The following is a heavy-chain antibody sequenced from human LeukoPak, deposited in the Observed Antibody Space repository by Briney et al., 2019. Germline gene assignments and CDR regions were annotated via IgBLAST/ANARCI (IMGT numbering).Heavy chain of an antibody. CDR3: ARDKQMPPDAFDI. CDR1: GSSNSSHY. D-gene: IGHD1/OR15-1a*01. V-gene: IGHV4-59*11. CDR2: IYYSGGT. Sequence: PSETLSLTCTVAGSSNSSHYWSWSRQPPGKGLECIGYIYYSGGTNYNPSLKSRVTISIDTSKNQFSLKLSPVTAADTAVYYCARDKQMPPDAFDIWGQGTMVTVSS. J-gene: IGHJ3*02.